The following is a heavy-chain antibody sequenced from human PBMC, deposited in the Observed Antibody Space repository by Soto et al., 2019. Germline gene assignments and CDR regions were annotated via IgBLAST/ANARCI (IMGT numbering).Heavy chain of an antibody. J-gene: IGHJ5*02. CDR2: IHHSGST. CDR3: ARESLAARGKCFDP. CDR1: VGSISSYY. D-gene: IGHD6-6*01. V-gene: IGHV4-4*07. Sequence: PSESLSLTCTVSVGSISSYYWNWIRQPAGKGLEWIGGIHHSGSTHYNPSLKIRVTMSVDTSKNQFSLKLSSVTAADTAVYYCARESLAARGKCFDPWGQGTQVTVSS.